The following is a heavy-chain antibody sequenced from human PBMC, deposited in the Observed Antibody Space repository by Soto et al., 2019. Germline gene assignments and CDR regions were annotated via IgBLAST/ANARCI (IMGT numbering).Heavy chain of an antibody. CDR1: CGSISSGGYY. CDR3: ARELAAAAHDY. J-gene: IGHJ4*02. Sequence: SETLSLTCTVSCGSISSGGYYWSWIRQHPGKGLEWIGYIYYSGSTYYNPSLKSRVTISVDTSKNQFSLKLSSVTAADTAVYYCARELAAAAHDYWGQGTLVTVSS. V-gene: IGHV4-31*03. CDR2: IYYSGST. D-gene: IGHD6-13*01.